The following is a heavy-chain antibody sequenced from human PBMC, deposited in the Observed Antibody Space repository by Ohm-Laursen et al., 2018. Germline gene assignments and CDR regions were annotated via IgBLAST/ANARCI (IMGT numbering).Heavy chain of an antibody. CDR1: GFTFSTYA. J-gene: IGHJ4*02. Sequence: LRLSCSASGFTFSTYAMSWVRQAPGKGPEWVSGISGSGDTTYYADSVKGRFTISRDNSRNTLDLQMNSLRVEDTALYYCARDIDWVAFDYWGQGTLVTVSS. CDR2: ISGSGDTT. D-gene: IGHD3-9*01. CDR3: ARDIDWVAFDY. V-gene: IGHV3-23*01.